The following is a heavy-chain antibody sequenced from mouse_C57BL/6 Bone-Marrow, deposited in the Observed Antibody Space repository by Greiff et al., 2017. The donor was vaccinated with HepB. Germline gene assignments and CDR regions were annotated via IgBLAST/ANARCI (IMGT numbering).Heavy chain of an antibody. J-gene: IGHJ4*01. CDR3: ARPGQLSRYYAMDY. D-gene: IGHD3-2*02. CDR2: ISDGGSYT. Sequence: DVKLQESGGGLVKPGGSLKLSCAASGFTFSSYAMSWVRQTPEKRLEWVATISDGGSYTYYPDNVKGRFTISRDNAKNNLYLQMSHLKSEDTAMYYCARPGQLSRYYAMDYWGQGTSVTVSS. CDR1: GFTFSSYA. V-gene: IGHV5-4*03.